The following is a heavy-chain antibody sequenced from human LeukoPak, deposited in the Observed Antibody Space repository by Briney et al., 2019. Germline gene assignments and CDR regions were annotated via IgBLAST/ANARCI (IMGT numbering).Heavy chain of an antibody. Sequence: GGSLRLSCAASGFTFSSFWMTWVRQAPGKGLEWVANIKPDGTENYYVDSVKGRFTISRDNAKNSLYLQMNSLRAEDTAVYYCARDFAPPGTLDYWGQGTLVTVSS. V-gene: IGHV3-7*01. CDR2: IKPDGTEN. J-gene: IGHJ4*02. CDR1: GFTFSSFW. CDR3: ARDFAPPGTLDY. D-gene: IGHD3-10*01.